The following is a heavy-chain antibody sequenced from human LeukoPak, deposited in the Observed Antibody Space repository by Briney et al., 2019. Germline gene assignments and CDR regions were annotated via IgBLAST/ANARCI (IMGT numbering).Heavy chain of an antibody. Sequence: GGSLRLSCAVSGFTFSSYSMNWVRQAPGKGLEWASSISSSSSYIYYADSVKGRFTISRDNAKNSLYLQMNSLRVEDTAVYYCARDSSSSWDAFDIWGQGTMVTVSS. CDR1: GFTFSSYS. D-gene: IGHD6-13*01. V-gene: IGHV3-21*01. J-gene: IGHJ3*02. CDR3: ARDSSSSWDAFDI. CDR2: ISSSSSYI.